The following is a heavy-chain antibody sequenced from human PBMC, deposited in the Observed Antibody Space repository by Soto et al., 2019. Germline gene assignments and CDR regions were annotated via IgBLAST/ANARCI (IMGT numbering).Heavy chain of an antibody. V-gene: IGHV1-69*06. CDR2: IIPIFGTA. CDR1: GGTFSSYS. CDR3: ARAADSAMVYYYYWIDV. J-gene: IGHJ6*02. Sequence: SLQVSCTSSGGTFSSYSISWVRQAPGQGLEWMGGIIPIFGTANYAQKFQGRVTITADKSTSTAYMELSSLRSEDTAVYYCARAADSAMVYYYYWIDVWGQGITVTVSS. D-gene: IGHD5-18*01.